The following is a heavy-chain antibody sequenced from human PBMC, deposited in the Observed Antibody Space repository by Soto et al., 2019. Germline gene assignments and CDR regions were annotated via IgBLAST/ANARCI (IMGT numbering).Heavy chain of an antibody. Sequence: QVQLVESGGGLVKPGGSLRLSCAASGFSFSDYYMSWIRQAPGKGLEWVSHISSSGSTINYADSVKGRFSISRDNAKNSLYLQMNSLRADDTAVYYCARVGCGYDCFAQGGAFDIWGQGTMVTVSS. J-gene: IGHJ3*02. CDR1: GFSFSDYY. D-gene: IGHD3-16*01. V-gene: IGHV3-11*01. CDR3: ARVGCGYDCFAQGGAFDI. CDR2: ISSSGSTI.